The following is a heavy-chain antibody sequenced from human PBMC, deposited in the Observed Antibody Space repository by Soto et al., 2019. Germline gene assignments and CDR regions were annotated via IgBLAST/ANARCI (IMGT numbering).Heavy chain of an antibody. CDR2: IYPGDSDT. D-gene: IGHD3-16*01. CDR1: GYSFTSYW. J-gene: IGHJ4*02. Sequence: GESLKISCKGSGYSFTSYWIGWVRQMPGKGLEWMGIIYPGDSDTRYSPSFQGQVTISADKSISTAYLQWSSLKASDTAMYYCARKLRMGGKSSGYYFDYWGQGTLVTVSS. CDR3: ARKLRMGGKSSGYYFDY. V-gene: IGHV5-51*01.